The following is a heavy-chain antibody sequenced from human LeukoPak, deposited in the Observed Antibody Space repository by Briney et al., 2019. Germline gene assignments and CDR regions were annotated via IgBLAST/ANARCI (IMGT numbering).Heavy chain of an antibody. J-gene: IGHJ5*02. D-gene: IGHD3-9*01. CDR1: GGSISSSSYY. Sequence: SETLSLTCTVSGGSISSSSYYWGWIRQPPGKGLEWIGSIYYSGSTYYNPSLKSRVTISVDTSKNQFSLKLSSVTAADTAVYYCARQGDIYCTNWFDPWGQGTLVTVSS. V-gene: IGHV4-39*01. CDR2: IYYSGST. CDR3: ARQGDIYCTNWFDP.